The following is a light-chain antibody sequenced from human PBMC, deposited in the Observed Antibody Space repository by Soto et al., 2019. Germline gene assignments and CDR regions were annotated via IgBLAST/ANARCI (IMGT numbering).Light chain of an antibody. CDR2: DAS. CDR3: QQRSNWQIA. V-gene: IGKV3-11*01. J-gene: IGKJ5*01. Sequence: LTQSPVTLSLSSGERATLPYRASHSVNTNLARYQQKPGQAPSLLIYDASNRATGIPDRFSGSGSGTDFTLTISSLEPEDFAVYYCQQRSNWQIAFGQGTRLEIK. CDR1: HSVNTN.